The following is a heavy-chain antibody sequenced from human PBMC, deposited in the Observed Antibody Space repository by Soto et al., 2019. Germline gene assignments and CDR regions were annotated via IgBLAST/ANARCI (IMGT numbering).Heavy chain of an antibody. V-gene: IGHV1-18*04. Sequence: ASVKVSCKASGYTFTSYGISWVRQAPGQGLEWMGWISAYNGNTNYAQKLQGRVTMTTDTSTSTAYMELRSLRSDDTAVYYCARGEYSPGYCDWLLTPYFDYWGQGTLVTVSS. CDR3: ARGEYSPGYCDWLLTPYFDY. CDR1: GYTFTSYG. J-gene: IGHJ4*02. D-gene: IGHD3-9*01. CDR2: ISAYNGNT.